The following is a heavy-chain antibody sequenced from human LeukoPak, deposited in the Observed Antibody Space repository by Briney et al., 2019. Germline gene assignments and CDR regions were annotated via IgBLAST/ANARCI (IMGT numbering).Heavy chain of an antibody. Sequence: SETLSLTCAVSGGSISSSNWWSWARQPPGKGLEWIGEIYHSGSTNYNPSLKSRVTISVDKSKNQFSLKLSSVTAADTAVYYCARDYQNAGWLAPWGQGTLVTVSS. D-gene: IGHD6-19*01. V-gene: IGHV4-4*02. CDR2: IYHSGST. J-gene: IGHJ5*02. CDR1: GGSISSSNW. CDR3: ARDYQNAGWLAP.